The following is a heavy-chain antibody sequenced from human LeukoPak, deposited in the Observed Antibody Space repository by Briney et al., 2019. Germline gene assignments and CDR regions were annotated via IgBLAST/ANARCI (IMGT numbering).Heavy chain of an antibody. D-gene: IGHD6-19*01. V-gene: IGHV3-23*01. CDR2: VCGTGGET. J-gene: IGHJ3*02. CDR3: PKYQCPRSKVCYVFDI. Sequence: GGSLRLSCAASRDTFIVVATSAVRQAPGKGLEWVSTVCGTGGETYYADSVKGRFTISRDNSKSTLYLQMNSLRADDTTRYYCPKYQCPRSKVCYVFDIWVQGTKVTVSS. CDR1: RDTFIVVA.